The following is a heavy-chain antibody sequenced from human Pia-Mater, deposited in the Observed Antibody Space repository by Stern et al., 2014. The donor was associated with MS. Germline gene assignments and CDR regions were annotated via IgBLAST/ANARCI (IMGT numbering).Heavy chain of an antibody. CDR1: GCSISSYY. Sequence: QLKLQQSGRGLVKPSETLCLTCTVSGCSISSYYWSWIRQPPGKGLEWIGHIYYSGSTNSNASLKSRVTISADTSKKPISLKLSSVTAADTAVYYCARGKGWFDPWGQGTLVTVSS. V-gene: IGHV4-59*01. J-gene: IGHJ5*02. CDR2: IYYSGST. CDR3: ARGKGWFDP.